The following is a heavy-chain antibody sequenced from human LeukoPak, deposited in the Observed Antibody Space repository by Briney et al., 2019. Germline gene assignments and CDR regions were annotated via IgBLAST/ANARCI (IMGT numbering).Heavy chain of an antibody. CDR1: GYTFTSYY. Sequence: GASVKLSCKASGYTFTSYYMHWVRQAPGQGLERMGIINPSGGSTRYAQKFQGRVTMTRDTSTSTVYMELSSLRSEDTAVYYCARNPVTTKYFDYWGQGTLVTVSS. J-gene: IGHJ4*02. D-gene: IGHD4-17*01. CDR2: INPSGGST. CDR3: ARNPVTTKYFDY. V-gene: IGHV1-46*01.